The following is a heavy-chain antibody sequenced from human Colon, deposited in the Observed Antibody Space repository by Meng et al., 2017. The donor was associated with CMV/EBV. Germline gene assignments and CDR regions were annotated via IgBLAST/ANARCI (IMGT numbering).Heavy chain of an antibody. D-gene: IGHD3-10*01. CDR1: GFTLTIHE. CDR3: ARGSYLSY. J-gene: IGHJ4*02. Sequence: GESLKISCAVSGFTLTIHEMHWVRQAPGKGLEWISYISNSGSTTYYADSVKGRFTISRDTAENALYLQMNSLRPEDTAVYYCARGSYLSYWGQGTLVTVSS. CDR2: ISNSGSTT. V-gene: IGHV3-48*03.